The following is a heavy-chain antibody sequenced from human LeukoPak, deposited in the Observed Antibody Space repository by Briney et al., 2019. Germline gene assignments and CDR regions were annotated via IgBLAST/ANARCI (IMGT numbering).Heavy chain of an antibody. CDR2: ISGSGGST. D-gene: IGHD2-8*01. V-gene: IGHV3-23*01. CDR1: GFTFSSYA. CDR3: AKDVSNFIGASDA. Sequence: PGGSLRLSCAASGFTFSSYAMSWVRQAPGKGLEWVSAISGSGGSTYYADSVKGRFTISRDNSKNTLYLQVHSLRVEDTAIYYCAKDVSNFIGASDAWGQGTMVTVSS. J-gene: IGHJ3*01.